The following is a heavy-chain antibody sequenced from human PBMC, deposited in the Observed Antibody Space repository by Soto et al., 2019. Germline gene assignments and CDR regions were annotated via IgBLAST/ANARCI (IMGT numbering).Heavy chain of an antibody. CDR3: VRDRYTAWVYGVDV. Sequence: PGGSLRLSCAASGFTFSSYWMHWVRQAPGKGLVWVSRLNSDGSTTNYAEYVQGRFTISRDNARNTLYLQMNSLRAEDTAVYYCVRDRYTAWVYGVDVWGQGTTVTISS. CDR1: GFTFSSYW. V-gene: IGHV3-74*01. D-gene: IGHD5-18*01. CDR2: LNSDGSTT. J-gene: IGHJ6*02.